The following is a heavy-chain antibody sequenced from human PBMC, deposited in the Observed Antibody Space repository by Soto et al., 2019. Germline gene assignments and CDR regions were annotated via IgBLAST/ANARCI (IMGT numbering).Heavy chain of an antibody. CDR1: GYTFTRYY. J-gene: IGHJ6*02. V-gene: IGHV1-46*01. Sequence: ASVKVSCKASGYTFTRYYMHWVRQAPGQGLEWMGIINPSGGSTSYAQKFQGRVTMTRDTSTSTVYMELSSLRSEGTAVYYCARAYCTNGVCSSYYYYYGMDVWGQGTTVTVSS. D-gene: IGHD2-8*01. CDR3: ARAYCTNGVCSSYYYYYGMDV. CDR2: INPSGGST.